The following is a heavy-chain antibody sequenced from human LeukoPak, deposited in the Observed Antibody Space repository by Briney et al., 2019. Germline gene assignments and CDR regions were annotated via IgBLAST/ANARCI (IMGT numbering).Heavy chain of an antibody. CDR3: ARSEDIVLMVYATLDY. V-gene: IGHV1-69*05. CDR2: IIPIFGTA. Sequence: SVKVSCKASGGTFSSYAISWVRQAPGQGLEWMGGIIPIFGTANYAQKLQGRVTMTTDTSTSTAYMELRSLRSDDTAVYYCARSEDIVLMVYATLDYWGQGTLVTVSS. CDR1: GGTFSSYA. J-gene: IGHJ4*02. D-gene: IGHD2-8*01.